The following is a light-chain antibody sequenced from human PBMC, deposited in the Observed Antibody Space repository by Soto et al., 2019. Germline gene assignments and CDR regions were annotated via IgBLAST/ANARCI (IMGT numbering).Light chain of an antibody. J-gene: IGKJ1*01. Sequence: EIVLTQSPGTLSVSRGERATLSCRASQTISSNNLAWYQQKPGQAPRLLIYGTSSRATGIPDRFSGSGSGTDFTLTISRLEHEDSAIYYCQQYGSWTFGQGTKVEI. CDR3: QQYGSWT. V-gene: IGKV3-20*01. CDR2: GTS. CDR1: QTISSNN.